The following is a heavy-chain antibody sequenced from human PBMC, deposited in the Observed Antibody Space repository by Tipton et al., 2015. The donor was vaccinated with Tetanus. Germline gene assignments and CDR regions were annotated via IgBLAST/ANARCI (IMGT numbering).Heavy chain of an antibody. CDR3: AREWGAAAGVWGASDI. J-gene: IGHJ3*02. V-gene: IGHV3-33*01. D-gene: IGHD6-13*01. CDR2: IWHDGSNK. CDR1: GFTFSSYG. Sequence: SLRLSCAASGFTFSSYGMHWVRQAPGKGLEWVAVIWHDGSNKYYADSVKGRFTISRDNSKNTLYLQMNSLRAEDTAVYYCAREWGAAAGVWGASDIWGQGTMVTVSS.